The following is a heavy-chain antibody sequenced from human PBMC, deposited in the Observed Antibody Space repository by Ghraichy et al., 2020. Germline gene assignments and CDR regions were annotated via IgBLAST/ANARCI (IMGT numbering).Heavy chain of an antibody. J-gene: IGHJ6*02. D-gene: IGHD3-3*01. V-gene: IGHV4-34*01. Sequence: SETLSLTCAVYGGSFSGYYWSWIRQPPGKGLEWIGEINHSGSTNYNPSLKSRVTISVDTSKNQFSLKLSSVTAADTAVYYCARGFDPNDTYYDFWSGYLVHKYGMDVWGQGTTVTVSS. CDR3: ARGFDPNDTYYDFWSGYLVHKYGMDV. CDR2: INHSGST. CDR1: GGSFSGYY.